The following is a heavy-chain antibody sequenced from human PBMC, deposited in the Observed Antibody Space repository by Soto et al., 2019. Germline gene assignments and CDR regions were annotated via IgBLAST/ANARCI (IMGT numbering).Heavy chain of an antibody. D-gene: IGHD6-13*01. J-gene: IGHJ6*02. V-gene: IGHV4-31*11. CDR2: IYYSGST. Sequence: TLSLTCAVSGGYIVSGGYYWSWIRQHPGKGLEWIGYIYYSGSTYYNPSLKSRVTISVDTSKNQFSLKLSSVTAADTAVYYCARSIAAAGVDYYYGMDVWGQGTTVTVSS. CDR3: ARSIAAAGVDYYYGMDV. CDR1: GGYIVSGGYY.